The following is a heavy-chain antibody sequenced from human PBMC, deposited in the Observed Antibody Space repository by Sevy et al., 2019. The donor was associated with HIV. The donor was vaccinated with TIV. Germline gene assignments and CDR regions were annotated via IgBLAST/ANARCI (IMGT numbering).Heavy chain of an antibody. CDR1: GYTFTGYY. Sequence: ASVKVSCKASGYTFTGYYVHWVRQAPGQGLEWVGRISPNSGDTDYAQKFQDRVTMTRVTSISIVYMELSRLRSDDTAMYYCARDSYNPYYYDSSGYCAFDIWGQGTMVTVS. CDR2: ISPNSGDT. CDR3: ARDSYNPYYYDSSGYCAFDI. D-gene: IGHD3-22*01. V-gene: IGHV1-2*06. J-gene: IGHJ3*02.